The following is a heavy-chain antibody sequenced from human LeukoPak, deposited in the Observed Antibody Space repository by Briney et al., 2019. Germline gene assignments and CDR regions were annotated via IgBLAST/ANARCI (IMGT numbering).Heavy chain of an antibody. CDR3: ARGRIYYDSSGYFL. J-gene: IGHJ4*02. D-gene: IGHD3-22*01. CDR2: IYYSGST. V-gene: IGHV4-59*01. Sequence: SETLSLTCTVSGGSINNYYWSWIRQPPGKGLEWIGHIYYSGSTNYNPSLKSRVTISIDTSKNQFSLKLSSVTAADTAVYYCARGRIYYDSSGYFLWGQGTLVTVSS. CDR1: GGSINNYY.